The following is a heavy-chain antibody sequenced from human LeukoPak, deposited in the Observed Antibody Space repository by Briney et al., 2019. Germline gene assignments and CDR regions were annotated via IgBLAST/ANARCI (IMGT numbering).Heavy chain of an antibody. J-gene: IGHJ4*02. Sequence: KPSQTLSLTCTVSGGFISSGSYYWSWIRQPAGKGLEWIGRIYTSGSTNYNPSLKSRVTISVDTSKNQFSLKLSSVTAADTAVYYCARDLSGYALYYFDYWGQGTLVTVSS. CDR2: IYTSGST. CDR3: ARDLSGYALYYFDY. V-gene: IGHV4-61*02. CDR1: GGFISSGSYY. D-gene: IGHD5-12*01.